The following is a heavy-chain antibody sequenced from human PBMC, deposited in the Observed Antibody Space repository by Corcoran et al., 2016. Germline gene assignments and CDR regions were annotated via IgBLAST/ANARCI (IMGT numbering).Heavy chain of an antibody. CDR1: GFTFSNAW. J-gene: IGHJ6*02. Sequence: EVQLVESGGGLVKPGGSLRLSCAASGFTFSNAWMNWVRQAPGKGLEWVGRIKSKTDGGTTDYAAPVKGRFTISRDDSKNTLYLQRNSLKTEDPSVYYCTTRYYYGSSYYGMDVWGQGTTVTVSS. V-gene: IGHV3-15*07. CDR2: IKSKTDGGTT. D-gene: IGHD3-10*01. CDR3: TTRYYYGSSYYGMDV.